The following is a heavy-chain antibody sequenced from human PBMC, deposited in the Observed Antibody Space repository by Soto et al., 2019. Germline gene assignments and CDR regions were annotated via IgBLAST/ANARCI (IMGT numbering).Heavy chain of an antibody. J-gene: IGHJ3*02. CDR3: ARDRVAYCGGDCYLNASDI. CDR1: GFTFSSYS. V-gene: IGHV3-21*01. D-gene: IGHD2-21*02. CDR2: ISSSSSYI. Sequence: GGSLRLSCAASGFTFSSYSMNWVRQAPGKGLEWVSSISSSSSYIYYADSVKGRFTISRDNAKNSLYLQMNSLRAEDTAVYYYARDRVAYCGGDCYLNASDIWGQGTMVTVSS.